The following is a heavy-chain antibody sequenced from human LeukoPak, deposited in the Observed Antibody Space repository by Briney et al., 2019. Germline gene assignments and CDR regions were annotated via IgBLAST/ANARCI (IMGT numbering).Heavy chain of an antibody. D-gene: IGHD1-1*01. CDR2: MSYDGRNT. CDR3: AKVQLERRELLPNFDY. CDR1: GFTFSSYC. Sequence: GGSLRLSCAASGFTFSSYCMHWVRQAPGKGLEWVAVMSYDGRNTYYADSVKGRFTISRDNSKNTLYLQMNSLRVEDTAVYYCAKVQLERRELLPNFDYWGQGTLVTVSS. V-gene: IGHV3-30*18. J-gene: IGHJ4*02.